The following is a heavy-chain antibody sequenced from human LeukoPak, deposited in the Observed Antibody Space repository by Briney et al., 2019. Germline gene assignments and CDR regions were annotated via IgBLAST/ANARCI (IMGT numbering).Heavy chain of an antibody. CDR2: IYTSGST. D-gene: IGHD1-1*01. CDR1: GGSTSSYY. CDR3: ARSTGYYYYYYMDV. J-gene: IGHJ6*03. Sequence: PSETLSLTCTVSGGSTSSYYWSWIRQPPGKGLEWIGYIYTSGSTNYNPSLKSRVTISVDTSKNQFSLKLSSVTAADTAVYYCARSTGYYYYYYMDVWGKGTTVTVSS. V-gene: IGHV4-4*09.